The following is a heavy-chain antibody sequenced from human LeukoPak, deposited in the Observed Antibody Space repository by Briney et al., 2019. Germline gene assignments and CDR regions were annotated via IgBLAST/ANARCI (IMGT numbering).Heavy chain of an antibody. CDR1: GYTFTSYY. J-gene: IGHJ4*02. D-gene: IGHD2-15*01. Sequence: ASVKVSCKASGYTFTSYYMHWVRQAPGQGLEWMGIINPSGGSTSYAQKFQGRVTMTRDTSTSTVYMGLSSLRSEDTAVYYCARYGKGPAGYCSGGSCLPVYYFDYWGQGTLVTVSS. CDR3: ARYGKGPAGYCSGGSCLPVYYFDY. V-gene: IGHV1-46*01. CDR2: INPSGGST.